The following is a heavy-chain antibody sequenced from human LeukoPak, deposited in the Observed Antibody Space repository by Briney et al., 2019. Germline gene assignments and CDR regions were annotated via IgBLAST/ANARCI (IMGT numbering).Heavy chain of an antibody. CDR3: AISSGWNPEYFQH. CDR2: ISYDGSNK. D-gene: IGHD6-19*01. CDR1: GFTFSGSA. J-gene: IGHJ1*01. Sequence: GGSLRLSCTASGFTFSGSAMHWVRQAPGKGLEWVAVISYDGSNKYYADSVKGRFTISRDNSKNTLYLQMNSLRAEDTAVYYCAISSGWNPEYFQHWGQGTLVTVSS. V-gene: IGHV3-30*04.